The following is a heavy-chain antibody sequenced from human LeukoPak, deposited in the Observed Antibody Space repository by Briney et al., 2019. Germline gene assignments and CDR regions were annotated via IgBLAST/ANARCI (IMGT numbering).Heavy chain of an antibody. CDR2: ISGSGGST. CDR1: GFTFNSYN. D-gene: IGHD6-13*01. CDR3: AKDARVIAAAGIFGY. V-gene: IGHV3-23*01. J-gene: IGHJ4*02. Sequence: GGSLRLSCAASGFTFNSYNMNWVRQAPGKGLEWVSAISGSGGSTYYADSVKGRFTISRDNSKNTLYLQMNSLRAEDTAVYYCAKDARVIAAAGIFGYWGQGTLVTVSS.